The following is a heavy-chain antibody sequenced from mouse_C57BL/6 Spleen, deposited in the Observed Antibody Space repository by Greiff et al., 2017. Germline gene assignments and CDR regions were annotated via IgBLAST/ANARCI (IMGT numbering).Heavy chain of an antibody. Sequence: QVQLQQPGAELVKPGASVKLSCKASGYTFTSYWMQWVKQRPGQGLEWIGEIDPSDRYTNYNKKFKGKATLTVDTSSSTAYMQRSSLTSEDSAVYYCARADYYSNYSFAYWGQGTLVTVSA. J-gene: IGHJ3*01. CDR1: GYTFTSYW. CDR2: IDPSDRYT. D-gene: IGHD2-5*01. CDR3: ARADYYSNYSFAY. V-gene: IGHV1-50*01.